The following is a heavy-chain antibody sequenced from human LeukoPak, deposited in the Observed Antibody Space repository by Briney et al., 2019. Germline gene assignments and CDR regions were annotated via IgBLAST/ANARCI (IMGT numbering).Heavy chain of an antibody. CDR3: ARDGDTAMTDYGMDV. V-gene: IGHV3-7*03. J-gene: IGHJ6*02. Sequence: PGGSLRLSCAASGFTFSSYWMSWVRQAPGKGREWVANIKQDGSEKYYVDSVKGRFTISRDNAKNSLYLQMNSLRVEDTAVYYCARDGDTAMTDYGMDVWGQGTTVTVSS. CDR1: GFTFSSYW. D-gene: IGHD5-18*01. CDR2: IKQDGSEK.